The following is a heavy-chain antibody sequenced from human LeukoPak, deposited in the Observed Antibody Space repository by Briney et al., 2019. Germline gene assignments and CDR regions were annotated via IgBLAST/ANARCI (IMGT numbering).Heavy chain of an antibody. V-gene: IGHV3-53*01. CDR3: ARDRAVAGNNGWFDP. CDR1: GFTVSSNS. D-gene: IGHD6-19*01. Sequence: PGGSLRLSCTVSGFTVSSNSMSWVRQTPGKGLEWVSFIYSDNTHYSDSVKGRFTISRDNSKNTLYLQMNSLRAEDTAVYYCARDRAVAGNNGWFDPWGQGTLVTVSS. CDR2: IYSDNT. J-gene: IGHJ5*02.